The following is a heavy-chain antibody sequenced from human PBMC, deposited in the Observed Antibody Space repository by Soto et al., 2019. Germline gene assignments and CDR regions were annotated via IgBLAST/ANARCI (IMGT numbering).Heavy chain of an antibody. CDR2: INPSGGST. Sequence: ASVKVSCKASGYTFTSYYMHWVRQAPGQGLEWMGIINPSGGSTSYAQKFQGRVTMTRDTSTSTVYMELSSLRSEDTAVYYCARDWDYDSSGYYPDDAFDIWGKGTMVTVSS. V-gene: IGHV1-46*01. D-gene: IGHD3-22*01. CDR3: ARDWDYDSSGYYPDDAFDI. J-gene: IGHJ3*02. CDR1: GYTFTSYY.